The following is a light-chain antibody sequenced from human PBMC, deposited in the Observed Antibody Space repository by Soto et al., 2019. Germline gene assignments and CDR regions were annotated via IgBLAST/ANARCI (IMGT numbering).Light chain of an antibody. CDR2: GAS. J-gene: IGKJ1*01. CDR1: QTVRHNY. CDR3: QQYDTSPQT. V-gene: IGKV3-20*01. Sequence: DIVLTQSPGTLSLSPGEGATLSCRASQTVRHNYVAWYQHRPGQAPRLLIYGASHRATGIPDRFGGSGSGTAFTLTISRLEPEDFAVYYCQQYDTSPQTFGQGTKVDIK.